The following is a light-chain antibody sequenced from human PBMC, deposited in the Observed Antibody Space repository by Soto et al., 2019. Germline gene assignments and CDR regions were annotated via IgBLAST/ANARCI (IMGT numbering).Light chain of an antibody. CDR1: QTIAYTS. J-gene: IGKJ1*01. Sequence: DIVLTQSPGILSPSPGARATLSCRASQTIAYTSSAWYQQPPGHAPRLLLNGSSTRATGTSDRFIGSGSGTAFTLTISRLQPDDFAVYYCQQYVTSPRTFGQGTKVEFE. CDR3: QQYVTSPRT. CDR2: GSS. V-gene: IGKV3-20*01.